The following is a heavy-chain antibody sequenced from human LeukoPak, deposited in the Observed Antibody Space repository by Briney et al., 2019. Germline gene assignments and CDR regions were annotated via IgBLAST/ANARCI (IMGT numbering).Heavy chain of an antibody. D-gene: IGHD6-25*01. V-gene: IGHV3-30*03. CDR1: GLTLGSYG. CDR2: ISYDRSET. CDR3: AIVGGYYFDR. J-gene: IGHJ4*02. Sequence: GRSLRPSCAASGLTLGSYGMHWVRQAPGKGVEWVAFISYDRSETYYADSVNGRFSISRDNFNNTVYLEMNSLGTEDRSDYYCAIVGGYYFDRRGQGTLVSVCS.